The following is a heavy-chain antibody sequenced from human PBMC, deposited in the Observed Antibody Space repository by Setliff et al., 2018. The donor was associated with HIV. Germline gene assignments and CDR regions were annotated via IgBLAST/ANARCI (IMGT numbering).Heavy chain of an antibody. J-gene: IGHJ4*02. CDR2: ISYDGSRM. Sequence: GGSLRLSCAASGFTFSSYAMHWVRQAPGKGLEWVSVISYDGSRMSYANSVKGRFTISRDDSKNTLYLQMNSLRADDTAVYYCARDIPPSTHFDHWGQGTLVTVSS. CDR1: GFTFSSYA. V-gene: IGHV3-30*04. CDR3: ARDIPPSTHFDH.